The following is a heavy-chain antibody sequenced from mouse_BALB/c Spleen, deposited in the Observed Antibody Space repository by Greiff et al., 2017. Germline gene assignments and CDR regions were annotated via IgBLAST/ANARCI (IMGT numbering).Heavy chain of an antibody. V-gene: IGHV3-6*02. CDR2: ISYDGSN. CDR3: ARGSSHAWFAY. Sequence: DVKLQESGPGLVKPSQSLSLTCSVTGYSITSGYYWNWIRQFPGNKLEWMGYISYDGSNNYNPSLKNRISITRDTSKNQFFLKLNSVTTEDTATYYCARGSSHAWFAYWGQGTLVTVSA. CDR1: GYSITSGYY. J-gene: IGHJ3*01. D-gene: IGHD1-1*01.